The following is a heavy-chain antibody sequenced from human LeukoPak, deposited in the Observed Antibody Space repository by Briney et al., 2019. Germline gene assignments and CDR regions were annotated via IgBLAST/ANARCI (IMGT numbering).Heavy chain of an antibody. D-gene: IGHD5-12*01. CDR1: AFSVGSNY. CDR3: ARGPSGYRNT. CDR2: IYSGGST. V-gene: IGHV3-66*01. Sequence: GGSLRLSCAASAFSVGSNYMTWVRQAPGKGLEWVSLIYSGGSTYYADSVKGRFTISRDNSKNTLYLQMNSLRAEDTAVYYCARGPSGYRNTGGQGTLVTVSS. J-gene: IGHJ4*02.